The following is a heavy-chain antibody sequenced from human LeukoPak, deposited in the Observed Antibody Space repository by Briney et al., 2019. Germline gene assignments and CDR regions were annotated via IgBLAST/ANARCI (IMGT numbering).Heavy chain of an antibody. Sequence: PSQTLSLTCTVSGGSISSGGYYWSWIRQHPGKGLEWIGYIYYSGSTYYNPSLKSRVTISVDTSKNQFSLKLSSVTAADTAVYYCARRVWGDSSGFYYFDYWGQGTLVTVSS. CDR2: IYYSGST. CDR1: GGSISSGGYY. J-gene: IGHJ4*02. CDR3: ARRVWGDSSGFYYFDY. V-gene: IGHV4-31*03. D-gene: IGHD3-22*01.